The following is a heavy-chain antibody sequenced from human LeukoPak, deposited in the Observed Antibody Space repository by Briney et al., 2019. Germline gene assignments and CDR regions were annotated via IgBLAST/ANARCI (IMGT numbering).Heavy chain of an antibody. D-gene: IGHD3-10*01. J-gene: IGHJ4*02. CDR2: IKQGGSET. CDR1: GFTFSTHW. V-gene: IGHV3-7*03. Sequence: GGSLRLSYGASGFTFSTHWMNWVRQAPGKGLEWVANIKQGGSETNYVGSVKGRFTVSRDDAKNSVYLQMDSLRAEDTAIYYCARGPHYGSRSDHLDYWGQGTLVTVSS. CDR3: ARGPHYGSRSDHLDY.